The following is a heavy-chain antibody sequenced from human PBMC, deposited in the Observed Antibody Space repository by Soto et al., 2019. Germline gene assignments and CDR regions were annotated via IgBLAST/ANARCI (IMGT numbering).Heavy chain of an antibody. CDR2: INGGNGNT. CDR1: GYTFTNYA. D-gene: IGHD1-26*01. V-gene: IGHV1-3*01. J-gene: IGHJ3*02. Sequence: QVQLVQSGAEVKKPGASVKVSCKASGYTFTNYAMHWVRQAPGQSLEWMGWINGGNGNTKYSEKIQGRVTITRDTSATTAYMELSSLRSEDTAMYYCASGMVDAFQIWGQGTMVAVSS. CDR3: ASGMVDAFQI.